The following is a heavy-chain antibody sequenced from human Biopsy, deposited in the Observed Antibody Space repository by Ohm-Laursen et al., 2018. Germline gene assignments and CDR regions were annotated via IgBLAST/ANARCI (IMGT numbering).Heavy chain of an antibody. J-gene: IGHJ5*02. D-gene: IGHD5/OR15-5a*01. Sequence: SSVKVSCKASGYDFLDFHIHWVRQVPGQGLEWIGHINPHTGVTKYAQKFLDRITMTGDTSISTAYMDLSRLTSADAGIYYCARPSGGVSTIGFDPWGQGTLVIVSS. CDR2: INPHTGVT. CDR3: ARPSGGVSTIGFDP. V-gene: IGHV1-2*05. CDR1: GYDFLDFH.